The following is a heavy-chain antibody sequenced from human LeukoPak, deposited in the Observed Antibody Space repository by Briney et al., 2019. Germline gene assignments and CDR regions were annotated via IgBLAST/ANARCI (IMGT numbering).Heavy chain of an antibody. J-gene: IGHJ4*02. CDR2: IKPKTDGETT. D-gene: IGHD2-21*01. CDR3: ITPLPYSAQ. Sequence: KTGGSLRLSCAASGFTFSNAYMNWVRQAPGKGLEWVGRIKPKTDGETTEDAAPVKDRFSISRDDSKSMRYLQMNRLKPEDPAVYSCITPLPYSAQGGQGTLVTVSS. CDR1: GFTFSNAY. V-gene: IGHV3-15*07.